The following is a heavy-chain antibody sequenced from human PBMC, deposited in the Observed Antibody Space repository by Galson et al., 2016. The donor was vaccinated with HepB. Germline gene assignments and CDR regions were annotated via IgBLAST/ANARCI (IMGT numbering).Heavy chain of an antibody. Sequence: QSGAEVKKPGESLRISCKGSGYSFTSYWISWVRQMPGKGLEWVGRIDPNDSYASYSPSFQGHVTISADKSINTAYLQWSSLKASDTAMYYCARHYYDILTGYYTLRGLDVWAQGTTVTVSS. CDR3: ARHYYDILTGYYTLRGLDV. V-gene: IGHV5-10-1*01. D-gene: IGHD3-9*01. CDR2: IDPNDSYA. CDR1: GYSFTSYW. J-gene: IGHJ6*02.